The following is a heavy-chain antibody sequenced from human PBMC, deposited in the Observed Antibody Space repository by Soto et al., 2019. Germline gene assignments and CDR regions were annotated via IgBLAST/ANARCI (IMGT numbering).Heavy chain of an antibody. CDR2: ISGSGGST. Sequence: EVQLLESGGGLVQPGGSLRLSCAASGFTFSSYAMSWVRQAPGKGLEWVSAISGSGGSTYYADSVKGRFTISRDNSKNTLYLQMNSLRAEDTAVYYCAQAIWSGYEIPLRGMDVWGQGTTVTVSS. J-gene: IGHJ6*02. CDR3: AQAIWSGYEIPLRGMDV. V-gene: IGHV3-23*01. CDR1: GFTFSSYA. D-gene: IGHD3-3*01.